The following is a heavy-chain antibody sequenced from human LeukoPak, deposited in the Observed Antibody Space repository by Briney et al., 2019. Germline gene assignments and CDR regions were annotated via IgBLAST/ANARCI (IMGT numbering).Heavy chain of an antibody. D-gene: IGHD6-6*01. CDR3: ARDSSSSDAFDI. J-gene: IGHJ3*02. Sequence: SETLSLTCTVSGGSVSSDSYYWSWIRQPPGKGLECIGYIYYNGNTNYSPSLKSRVAISIDTSKNQFSLKLSSVTAADTAVYYCARDSSSSDAFDIWGQGTMVTVSS. CDR2: IYYNGNT. CDR1: GGSVSSDSYY. V-gene: IGHV4-61*01.